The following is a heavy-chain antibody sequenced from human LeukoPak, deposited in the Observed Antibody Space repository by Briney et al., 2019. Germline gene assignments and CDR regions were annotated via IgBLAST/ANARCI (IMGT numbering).Heavy chain of an antibody. V-gene: IGHV1-18*01. CDR2: ISAYNGNT. J-gene: IGHJ4*02. CDR3: ARDLNTAMVQYYFDY. D-gene: IGHD5-18*01. Sequence: ASVKVSCKASGYTFTSYGISWVRQAPGQGLEWMGWISAYNGNTNYAQKLQGRVTMTTDTSTSTAYMELGSLRSDDTAVYYCARDLNTAMVQYYFDYWGQGTLVTVSS. CDR1: GYTFTSYG.